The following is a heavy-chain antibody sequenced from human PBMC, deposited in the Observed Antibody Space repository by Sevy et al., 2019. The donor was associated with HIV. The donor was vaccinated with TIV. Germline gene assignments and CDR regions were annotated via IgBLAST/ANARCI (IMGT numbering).Heavy chain of an antibody. D-gene: IGHD2-2*02. J-gene: IGHJ6*02. CDR2: ITGSGGST. CDR3: AKVGYCSSTSCYSIYYGMDV. CDR1: GFTFSRNA. V-gene: IGHV3-23*01. Sequence: GGSLRLSCAASGFTFSRNAMSWVRQAPGKGLEWASGITGSGGSTYHADSVEGRFTISRDNSKNTLYLQMNSLRVEDTDVYYCAKVGYCSSTSCYSIYYGMDVWGQGTTVTVSS.